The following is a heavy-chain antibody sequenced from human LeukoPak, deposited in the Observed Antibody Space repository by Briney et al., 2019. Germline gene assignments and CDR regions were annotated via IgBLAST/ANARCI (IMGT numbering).Heavy chain of an antibody. CDR2: INPNSGGT. CDR1: GYTFTGYY. CDR3: ARDLSGLSAFEI. J-gene: IGHJ3*02. V-gene: IGHV1-2*02. Sequence: ASVKVSCKASGYTFTGYYMHWVRQAPGQGLEWMGWINPNSGGTNYAQKFQGRVTMTRDTSISTAYMELSSLRSDDTAVYYCARDLSGLSAFEIWGQGTMVTVSS. D-gene: IGHD5-12*01.